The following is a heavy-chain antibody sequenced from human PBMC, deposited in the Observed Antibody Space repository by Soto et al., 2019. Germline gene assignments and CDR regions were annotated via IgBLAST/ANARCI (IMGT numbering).Heavy chain of an antibody. J-gene: IGHJ4*02. D-gene: IGHD5-12*01. Sequence: NPSETLSLTCTVSGVSISTYYWSWIRQPPGKGLEWIGFIYYSGNTKFNPSLKSRVTISVDRSKNQFSLKLSSVTAADTAVYYCAAGGGLPRYYWGQGTLVTVSS. CDR3: AAGGGLPRYY. CDR1: GVSISTYY. CDR2: IYYSGNT. V-gene: IGHV4-59*12.